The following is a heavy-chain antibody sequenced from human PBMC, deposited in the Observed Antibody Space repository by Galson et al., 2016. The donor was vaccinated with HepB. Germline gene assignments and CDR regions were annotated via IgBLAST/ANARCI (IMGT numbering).Heavy chain of an antibody. D-gene: IGHD3-16*01. CDR3: ARDIARYSYALDS. V-gene: IGHV3-11*04. CDR2: VGTSANTI. Sequence: SLRLSCAISGFTVDFYYLAWIRQTPGKGLESVAYVGTSANTIYIADAVKGRFSISKDYSKNSVSLQMDDLRPDDTGVYYCARDIARYSYALDSRGQGTLVTVSS. J-gene: IGHJ4*02. CDR1: GFTVDFYY.